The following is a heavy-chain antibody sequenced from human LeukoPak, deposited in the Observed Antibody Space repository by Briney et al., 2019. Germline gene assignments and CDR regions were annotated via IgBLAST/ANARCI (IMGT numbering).Heavy chain of an antibody. V-gene: IGHV4-4*07. Sequence: SETLSLTCTVSGGSISSYYWSWIRQPAGKGLEWIGRIYSSGSTDYNPSLKSRVTMSVDTSKNQFSLKLSSVTAADTVVYYCARGINIATVGGRYFDYWGKGTLVTVSS. CDR1: GGSISSYY. CDR2: IYSSGST. J-gene: IGHJ4*02. CDR3: ARGINIATVGGRYFDY. D-gene: IGHD4-11*01.